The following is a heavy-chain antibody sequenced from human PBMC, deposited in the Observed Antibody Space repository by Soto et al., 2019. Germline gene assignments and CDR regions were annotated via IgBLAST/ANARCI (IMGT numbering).Heavy chain of an antibody. V-gene: IGHV3-23*01. D-gene: IGHD1-26*01. J-gene: IGHJ4*02. CDR2: ITGGGST. CDR1: GFTFATYT. CDR3: AKGSGSYYDYFEY. Sequence: EVQLLESGGGLVQPGGSLRLSCAASGFTFATYTMNWFGQSPGKGLQWVSAITGGGSTYYADSVKGHFTIFRDNSKETLYLQMNSLRVEDSAVYYCAKGSGSYYDYFEYWGRGTLVAVSS.